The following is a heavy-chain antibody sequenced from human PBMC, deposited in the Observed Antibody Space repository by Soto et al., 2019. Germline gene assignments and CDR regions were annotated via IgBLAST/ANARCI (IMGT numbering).Heavy chain of an antibody. Sequence: DSVQVSCKVSGYPLTELSMHWVRQAPGKGLEWMGGFDPEDGETIYAQKFQGRVTMTEDTSTDTAYMELSSPRSEDTAVYYCARAFQQMRVYFCYGMDVWGQGSTVTVS. J-gene: IGHJ6*02. D-gene: IGHD6-13*01. V-gene: IGHV1-24*01. CDR3: ARAFQQMRVYFCYGMDV. CDR1: GYPLTELS. CDR2: FDPEDGET.